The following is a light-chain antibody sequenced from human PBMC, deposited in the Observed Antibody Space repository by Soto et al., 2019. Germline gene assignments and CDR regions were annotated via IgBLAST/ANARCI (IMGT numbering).Light chain of an antibody. J-gene: IGLJ2*01. Sequence: QSVRTQPPSVSGAPGQRVTISGTGSSSNIGAGYDVHWYQQLPGTAPKLLIYGNNNRPSGVPDRFSGSKSGTSASLAITGLQAEDEADYYCQSYDSSLSGYVVFGGGTKLTVL. CDR3: QSYDSSLSGYVV. CDR2: GNN. CDR1: SSNIGAGYD. V-gene: IGLV1-40*01.